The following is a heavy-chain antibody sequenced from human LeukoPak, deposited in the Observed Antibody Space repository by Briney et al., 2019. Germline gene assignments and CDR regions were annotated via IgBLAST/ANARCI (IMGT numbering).Heavy chain of an antibody. CDR1: GFTFSNAW. D-gene: IGHD4-11*01. CDR3: ARSVPDYTRFDF. CDR2: FKTNYNQV. J-gene: IGHJ4*02. Sequence: GGSLRLSCAASGFTFSNAWMNWVRQAPGKGLEWVSTFKTNYNQVYYAESVRGRFTISTDNSKNTAYLQMNSLRVEDTALYYCARSVPDYTRFDFWGQGALVTVSS. V-gene: IGHV3-23*05.